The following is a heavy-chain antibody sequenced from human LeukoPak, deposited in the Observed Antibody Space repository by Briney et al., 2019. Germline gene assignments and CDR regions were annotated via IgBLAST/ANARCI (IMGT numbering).Heavy chain of an antibody. CDR3: AKGYLNYGDLYYFDY. CDR1: GFTFDDYA. CDR2: ISWNSGSI. Sequence: GGSLRLSCAASGFTFDDYAMHWVRQAPGKGLERVSGISWNSGSIGYADSVKGRFTISRDNAKNSLYLQMNSLRAEDTALYYCAKGYLNYGDLYYFDYWGQGTLVTVSS. D-gene: IGHD4-17*01. V-gene: IGHV3-9*01. J-gene: IGHJ4*02.